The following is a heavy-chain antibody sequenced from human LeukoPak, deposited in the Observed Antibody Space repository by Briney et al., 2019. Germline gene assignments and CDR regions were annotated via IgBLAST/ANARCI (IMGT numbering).Heavy chain of an antibody. D-gene: IGHD3-10*01. CDR3: ARDGSGYDDAFDI. V-gene: IGHV3-21*01. CDR1: GFTFSSYG. J-gene: IGHJ3*02. CDR2: ISRSSSYT. Sequence: GGSLRLSCVASGFTFSSYGMSWVRQAPGKGLEWVSSISRSSSYTYYAESVKGRFTISRDNARNSLYLQMNSLRAEDTAVYYCARDGSGYDDAFDIWGQGTMVTVSS.